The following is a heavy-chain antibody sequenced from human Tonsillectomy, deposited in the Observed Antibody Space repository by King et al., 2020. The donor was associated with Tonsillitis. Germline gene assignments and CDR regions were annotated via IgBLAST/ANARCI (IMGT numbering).Heavy chain of an antibody. CDR3: AKDSLPGIAVAGDAFDI. J-gene: IGHJ3*02. CDR2: ISWNSGII. V-gene: IGHV3-9*01. D-gene: IGHD6-19*01. CDR1: GVTFVVYA. Sequence: EVQLVESGGGLVQPGRSLSLSCVVSGVTFVVYAMHWFRQAPGKGLEWVAVISWNSGIIGYAVSVKCRFTISRANAKNSLYLKMNSLRSEDTALYYCAKDSLPGIAVAGDAFDIWGQGTMVTVSS.